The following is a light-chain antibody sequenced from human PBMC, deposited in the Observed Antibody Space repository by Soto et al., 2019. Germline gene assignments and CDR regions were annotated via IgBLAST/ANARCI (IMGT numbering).Light chain of an antibody. Sequence: DIQITQSPSTLSASVGDRVTITCRASQTITGWLAWYQQKPGKAPKLLIYDASSLESGVPSRFSGSGSGTGFTLTISSLQPDDFATYYCQQYNTFWTFGQGTKVDIK. J-gene: IGKJ1*01. CDR1: QTITGW. CDR3: QQYNTFWT. V-gene: IGKV1-5*01. CDR2: DAS.